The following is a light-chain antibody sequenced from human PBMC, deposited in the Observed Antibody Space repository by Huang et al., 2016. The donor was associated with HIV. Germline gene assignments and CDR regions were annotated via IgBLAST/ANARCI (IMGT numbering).Light chain of an antibody. J-gene: IGKJ1*01. CDR2: GSS. Sequence: ENLMPQSPSTLSVSPGESATLSCRASQSVFKNLAWYLQQPGQAPKLLLYGSSTRAAGIPARFSGRGSGTDFTHTSSIVQSEDFAVYYCQQYNTSPRTFGQGTKVEV. V-gene: IGKV3-15*01. CDR1: QSVFKN. CDR3: QQYNTSPRT.